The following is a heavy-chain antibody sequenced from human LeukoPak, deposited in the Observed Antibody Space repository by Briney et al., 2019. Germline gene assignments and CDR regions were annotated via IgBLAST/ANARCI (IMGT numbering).Heavy chain of an antibody. CDR1: GGPISSRSYY. Sequence: SETLSLTCTVSGGPISSRSYYWDWIRQTPGKGLEWIGSIYYTGSTNYNPSLKSRVTMSVDTSKNQFSLKLSSVTAADTAVYYCARDSREVLWFGESLGSWFDPWGQGTLVTVSS. CDR3: ARDSREVLWFGESLGSWFDP. J-gene: IGHJ5*02. V-gene: IGHV4-39*07. CDR2: IYYTGST. D-gene: IGHD3-10*01.